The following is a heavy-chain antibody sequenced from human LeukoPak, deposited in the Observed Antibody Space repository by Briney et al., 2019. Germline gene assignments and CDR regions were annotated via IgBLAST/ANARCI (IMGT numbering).Heavy chain of an antibody. D-gene: IGHD3-3*02. V-gene: IGHV3-53*01. CDR2: IYSGGST. CDR1: GFTVSSNY. J-gene: IGHJ6*02. CDR3: AKDHRIRIDGMDV. Sequence: GGSLRLSCAASGFTVSSNYMSWVRQAPGKGLEWVSVIYSGGSTYYADSVKGRFTISRDNSKNTLYLQMNSLRAEDTAVYYCAKDHRIRIDGMDVWGQGTTVTVSS.